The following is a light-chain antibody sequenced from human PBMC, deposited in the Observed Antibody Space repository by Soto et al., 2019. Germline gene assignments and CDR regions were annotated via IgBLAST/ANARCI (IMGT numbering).Light chain of an antibody. CDR3: QQYNSDSRT. Sequence: DIQMTQSASTLSASVGDRVTITCRASQSISTWLAWYQQKPGNAPKLLIFDASNLESGVPSRFSGSGSGTEFTLTIDSLQPDDFATYYCQQYNSDSRTFGQGTKVDIK. CDR2: DAS. V-gene: IGKV1-5*01. CDR1: QSISTW. J-gene: IGKJ1*01.